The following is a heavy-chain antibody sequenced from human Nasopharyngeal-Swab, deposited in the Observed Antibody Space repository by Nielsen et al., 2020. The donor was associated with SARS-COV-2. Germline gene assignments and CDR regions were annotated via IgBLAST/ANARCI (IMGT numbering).Heavy chain of an antibody. CDR3: AKDPYYYGSGSYFWPQVMLEKYYYGMDV. CDR2: ISYDGSNK. D-gene: IGHD3-10*01. J-gene: IGHJ6*02. V-gene: IGHV3-30*18. Sequence: WIRQPPGKGLEWVAVISYDGSNKYYADSVKGRFTISRDNSKNTLYLQMNSLRAEDTAVYYCAKDPYYYGSGSYFWPQVMLEKYYYGMDVLGQGTTVTVSS.